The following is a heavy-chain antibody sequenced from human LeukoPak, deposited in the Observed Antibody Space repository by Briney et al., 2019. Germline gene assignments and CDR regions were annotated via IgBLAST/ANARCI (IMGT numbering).Heavy chain of an antibody. V-gene: IGHV4-59*01. J-gene: IGHJ3*02. CDR3: ARLAEMATIPSPNDAFDI. CDR1: GGSISSYY. Sequence: SETLSLTCTVSGGSISSYYWSWIRQPPGRGLEWIGYIYYSGSTNYNPSLKSRVTISVDTSKNQFSLKLSSVTAADTAVYYCARLAEMATIPSPNDAFDIWGQGTMVTVSS. D-gene: IGHD5-24*01. CDR2: IYYSGST.